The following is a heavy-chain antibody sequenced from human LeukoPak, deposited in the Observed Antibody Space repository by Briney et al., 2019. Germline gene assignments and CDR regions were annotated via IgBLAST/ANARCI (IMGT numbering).Heavy chain of an antibody. CDR1: GFTFSSYA. CDR3: AKSQDGGRLFHFDY. Sequence: PGGSLRLSCAASGFTFSSYAMSWVRQAPGKGLEWVSVISGSGGNTYSADSVKGRFTISRDNSKNTLYLQMSSLRAEDTAVYFCAKSQDGGRLFHFDYWGQGTLVTVSS. D-gene: IGHD1-26*01. CDR2: ISGSGGNT. V-gene: IGHV3-23*01. J-gene: IGHJ4*02.